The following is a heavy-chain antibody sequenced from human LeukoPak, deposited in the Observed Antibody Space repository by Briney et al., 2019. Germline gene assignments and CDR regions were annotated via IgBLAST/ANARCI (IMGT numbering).Heavy chain of an antibody. CDR3: TRETLYYDYVWGSYRYRGPFDY. D-gene: IGHD3-16*02. CDR2: IRSKAYGGST. V-gene: IGHV3-49*04. CDR1: GFTFGDYA. J-gene: IGHJ4*02. Sequence: GGSLRLSCTASGFTFGDYAMSWVRQAPGKGLEWVGFIRSKAYGGSTEYAASVKGRFTISRDDSKSIAYLQMNSLKTEDTAVYYCTRETLYYDYVWGSYRYRGPFDYWGQGTLVTVSS.